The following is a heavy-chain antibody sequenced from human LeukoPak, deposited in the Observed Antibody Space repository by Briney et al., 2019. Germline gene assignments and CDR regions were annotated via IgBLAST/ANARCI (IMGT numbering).Heavy chain of an antibody. Sequence: SETLSLTCSVSDGSIRTYYWSWIRQPPGKGLEWIGYIYHSGSTYYNPSLKSRVTISVDRSKNQFSLKLSSVTAADTAVYYCARSSDSSGYLNWFDPWGQGTLVTVSS. D-gene: IGHD3-22*01. CDR1: DGSIRTYY. J-gene: IGHJ5*02. CDR3: ARSSDSSGYLNWFDP. CDR2: IYHSGST. V-gene: IGHV4-30-2*01.